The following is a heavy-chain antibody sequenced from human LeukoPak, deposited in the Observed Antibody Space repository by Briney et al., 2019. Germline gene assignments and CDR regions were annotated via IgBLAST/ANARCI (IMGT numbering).Heavy chain of an antibody. J-gene: IGHJ4*02. CDR1: GFTFRTSG. CDR3: AREYSNGFDY. V-gene: IGHV3-23*01. Sequence: GGTLRLSCAASGFTFRTSGMSWVRQAPGKGLEWVSAISGSGVSTYYADSVKGRFTISRDNSKNTLYLQMNSLRAEDTAVYYCAREYSNGFDYWGQGTLVTVSS. CDR2: ISGSGVST. D-gene: IGHD6-19*01.